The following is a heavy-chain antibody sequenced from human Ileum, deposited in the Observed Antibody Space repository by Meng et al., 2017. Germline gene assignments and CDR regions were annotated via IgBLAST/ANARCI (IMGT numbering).Heavy chain of an antibody. CDR1: GDSISTTNW. CDR2: IYHSGLV. Sequence: QVQLQESGPGLVKPSGTRSLTCAVSGDSISTTNWWNWVRQPPGEGLEWIGEIYHSGLVNYNLSLKSRVTLSIDKSKNQFSLKLISVTAADTGVYYCAANSGKKMHSWGQGTLVTVSS. CDR3: AANSGKKMHS. D-gene: IGHD4-23*01. J-gene: IGHJ4*02. V-gene: IGHV4-4*02.